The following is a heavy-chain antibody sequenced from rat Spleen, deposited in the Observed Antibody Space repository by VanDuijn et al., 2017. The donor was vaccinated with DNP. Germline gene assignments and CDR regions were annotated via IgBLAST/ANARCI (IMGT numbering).Heavy chain of an antibody. Sequence: EVQLVESGGGLVQPGNSLKLSCAASGFTFSDYAMTWVRQSPRKGLEWLATIIFDGSSSFYGDSVTGRFTISRDNAKSTLYLQMDSLRSEDTATYYCTTHGSIATISTGAMDVWGQGTSVTVSS. V-gene: IGHV5S10*01. J-gene: IGHJ4*01. CDR2: IIFDGSSS. CDR1: GFTFSDYA. CDR3: TTHGSIATISTGAMDV. D-gene: IGHD1-2*01.